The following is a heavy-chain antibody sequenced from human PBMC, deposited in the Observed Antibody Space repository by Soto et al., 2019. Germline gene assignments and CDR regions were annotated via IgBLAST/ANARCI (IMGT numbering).Heavy chain of an antibody. Sequence: ETLSLTCNVSGDSVISGSYYFTGVRQPPGKGLEWIGNIYYSGTTNYNPSLQNRVTISIDTSKNQYSLKLTSVTAADAALYYCARDIRGYSRALDYWGQGTQVTVSS. CDR3: ARDIRGYSRALDY. J-gene: IGHJ4*02. V-gene: IGHV4-61*01. CDR2: IYYSGTT. D-gene: IGHD5-12*01. CDR1: GDSVISGSYY.